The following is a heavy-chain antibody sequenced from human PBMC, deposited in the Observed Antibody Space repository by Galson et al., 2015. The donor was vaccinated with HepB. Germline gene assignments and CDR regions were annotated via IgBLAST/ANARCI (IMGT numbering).Heavy chain of an antibody. CDR2: ISSSSSYT. CDR1: GFTFSDYY. J-gene: IGHJ4*02. V-gene: IGHV3-11*06. Sequence: SLRLSCAASGFTFSDYYMSWIRQAPGKGLEWVSYISSSSSYTNYADSVKGRFTISRDNAKSSLYLQMNSLRAEDTAVYYCASVLRFGELLSKTYYFDYWGQGTLVTVSS. CDR3: ASVLRFGELLSKTYYFDY. D-gene: IGHD3-10*01.